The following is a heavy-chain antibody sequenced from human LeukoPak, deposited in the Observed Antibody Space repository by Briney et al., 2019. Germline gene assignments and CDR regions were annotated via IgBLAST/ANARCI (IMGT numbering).Heavy chain of an antibody. CDR1: GFPFSSYW. CDR3: ARVLAVAGFDP. Sequence: GGSLRVSCAASGFPFSSYWMTWVRQVPGKGLEWVANINGDESVKYCVGSVRGRFTISRDNTRNSLYLQMNSLRDEDTAVYYCARVLAVAGFDPWGQGTLVTVSS. D-gene: IGHD6-19*01. J-gene: IGHJ5*02. CDR2: INGDESVK. V-gene: IGHV3-7*01.